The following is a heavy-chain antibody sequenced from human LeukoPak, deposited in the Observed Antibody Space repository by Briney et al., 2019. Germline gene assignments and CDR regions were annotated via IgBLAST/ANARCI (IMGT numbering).Heavy chain of an antibody. D-gene: IGHD2-2*01. Sequence: ASVKVSCKASGYTFTSYDINWVRQATGQGLEWMGWMNPNSGNTGYAQKFQGRVTMTRDTSISTAYMELSRLRSDDTAVYYCARDLHCSSTSCSGSYFDYWGQGTLVTVSS. CDR1: GYTFTSYD. CDR3: ARDLHCSSTSCSGSYFDY. J-gene: IGHJ4*02. CDR2: MNPNSGNT. V-gene: IGHV1-8*01.